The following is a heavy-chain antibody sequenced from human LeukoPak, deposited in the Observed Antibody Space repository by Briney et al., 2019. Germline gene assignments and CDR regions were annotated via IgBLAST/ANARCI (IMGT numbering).Heavy chain of an antibody. J-gene: IGHJ4*02. V-gene: IGHV3-72*01. D-gene: IGHD6-13*01. CDR1: RFSFSDHY. CDR3: ARVIAYSSSWADY. CDR2: IKNKANSYTT. Sequence: GESLRLSCAASRFSFSDHYMDWVRQAPGKGLEWVGRIKNKANSYTTEYAASAKGRFTISRDDSKNSLYLQMNSLKTEDTAVYYCARVIAYSSSWADYWGQGTLVTVSS.